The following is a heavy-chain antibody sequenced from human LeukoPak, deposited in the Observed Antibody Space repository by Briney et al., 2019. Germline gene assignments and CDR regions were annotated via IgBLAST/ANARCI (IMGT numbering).Heavy chain of an antibody. CDR2: TYYRSKWYN. Sequence: SQTLSLTCAISGDGVSSNSAAWNWIRQSPSRGLEWLGRTYYRSKWYNDYAVSVKSRITIKPDTSKNQFSLQLNSVTPEDTAVYYCARGIEVASRRGDAIDIWGQGTMVTVSS. V-gene: IGHV6-1*01. D-gene: IGHD6-19*01. J-gene: IGHJ3*02. CDR1: GDGVSSNSAA. CDR3: ARGIEVASRRGDAIDI.